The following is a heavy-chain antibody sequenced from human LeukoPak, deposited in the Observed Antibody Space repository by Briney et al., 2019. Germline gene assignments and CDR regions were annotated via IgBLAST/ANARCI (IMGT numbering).Heavy chain of an antibody. D-gene: IGHD3-22*01. CDR1: GFXFSSYE. J-gene: IGHJ3*02. CDR2: ISSSGSTI. Sequence: GGSLRLSCAASGFXFSSYEINWVRQAPGKGLEWVSYISSSGSTIYYADSVKGRFTISRDNAKNSLYLQMNSLRAEDTAVYYCARDPGYSSGYYYGTHDASDIWGQGTMVTVSS. V-gene: IGHV3-48*03. CDR3: ARDPGYSSGYYYGTHDASDI.